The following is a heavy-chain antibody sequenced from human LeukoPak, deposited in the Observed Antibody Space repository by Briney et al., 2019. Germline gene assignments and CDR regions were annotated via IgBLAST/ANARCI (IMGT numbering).Heavy chain of an antibody. Sequence: ASVKVSCKASGYTFTSYGISWVRQAPGQGFEWMGWISAYNGNTNYAQKLQGRVTMTTDTSTSTAYMKLRSLRSDDTAVYYCARSYNYYDSSGDDCWGQGTLVTVSS. D-gene: IGHD3-22*01. V-gene: IGHV1-18*01. CDR3: ARSYNYYDSSGDDC. CDR1: GYTFTSYG. CDR2: ISAYNGNT. J-gene: IGHJ4*02.